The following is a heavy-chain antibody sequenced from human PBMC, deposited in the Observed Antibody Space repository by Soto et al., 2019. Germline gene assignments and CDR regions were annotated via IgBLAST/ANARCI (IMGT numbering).Heavy chain of an antibody. J-gene: IGHJ6*02. D-gene: IGHD3-3*01. V-gene: IGHV3-30*03. CDR2: ISYDGSNK. Sequence: LGLTSAASGFTFNNYGMHWVRQAPGKGLEWVAVISYDGSNKYYAESVKGRFTISRDNSKNKLYLQMNSLRAEDTAVYYCARDRGQIFVVVIICYYYYCMDVWGQGTTVTVSS. CDR3: ARDRGQIFVVVIICYYYYCMDV. CDR1: GFTFNNYG.